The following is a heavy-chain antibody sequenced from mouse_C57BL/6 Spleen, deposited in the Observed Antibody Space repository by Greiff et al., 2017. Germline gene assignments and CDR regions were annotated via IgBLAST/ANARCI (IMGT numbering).Heavy chain of an antibody. V-gene: IGHV1-80*01. CDR2: IYPGDGDT. Sequence: VKLQESGAELVKPGASVKISCKASGYAFSSYWMNWVKQRPGKGLEWIGQIYPGDGDTNYNGKFKGKATLTADKSSSTAYMQLSSLTSEDSAVYFCASSITTVVAFDYWGQGTTLTVSS. CDR3: ASSITTVVAFDY. J-gene: IGHJ2*01. D-gene: IGHD1-1*01. CDR1: GYAFSSYW.